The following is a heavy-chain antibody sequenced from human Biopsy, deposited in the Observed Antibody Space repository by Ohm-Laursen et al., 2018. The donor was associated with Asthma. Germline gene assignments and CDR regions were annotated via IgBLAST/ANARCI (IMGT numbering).Heavy chain of an antibody. J-gene: IGHJ6*02. Sequence: SLRLSCAASGFTFSSYGMHWVRQAPGKGLERVAVMWDDGSNKYYADSVKGRFTISRDNSKNTLYLQMNSLSAEDTAVYYCARGGLGYCSSTSCYQNYYYGMDVWGQGTTVPVSS. CDR2: MWDDGSNK. CDR3: ARGGLGYCSSTSCYQNYYYGMDV. CDR1: GFTFSSYG. V-gene: IGHV3-33*08. D-gene: IGHD2-2*01.